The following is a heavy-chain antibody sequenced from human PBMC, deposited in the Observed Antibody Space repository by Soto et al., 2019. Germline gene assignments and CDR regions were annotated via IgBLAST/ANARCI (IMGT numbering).Heavy chain of an antibody. D-gene: IGHD5-18*01. CDR3: AKGVSQYTPLALFDY. V-gene: IGHV3-23*01. CDR2: ISGSDGRT. J-gene: IGHJ4*02. Sequence: GGALLVHCAASRFTFSIYAMSWVGHAPGKGLDLVSTISGSDGRTYSTDSVKGRFTISRDNSRNTAYLEMNSLRVEDTAVYYCAKGVSQYTPLALFDYWGRGTLVTAPQ. CDR1: RFTFSIYA.